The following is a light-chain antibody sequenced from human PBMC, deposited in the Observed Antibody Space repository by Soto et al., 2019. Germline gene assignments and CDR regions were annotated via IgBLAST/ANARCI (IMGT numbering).Light chain of an antibody. CDR3: QQYGSSPPPIG. Sequence: EIVLTQSPGTLSLSPGERDTLSCRASQSVSSSYLAWYQQKPGQAPRLLIYGASSRATGIPDRFSGSGSGTDFTLTISRLEPEDFAVYYCQQYGSSPPPIGFGQGTRLEIK. J-gene: IGKJ5*01. V-gene: IGKV3-20*01. CDR2: GAS. CDR1: QSVSSSY.